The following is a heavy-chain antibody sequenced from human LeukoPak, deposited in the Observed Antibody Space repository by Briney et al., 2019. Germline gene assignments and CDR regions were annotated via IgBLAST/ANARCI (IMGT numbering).Heavy chain of an antibody. J-gene: IGHJ4*02. Sequence: GGSLRLSCAASGFTFSNSVMSWVRQAPGKGLEWVSGISGSGGGTHYADSVKGRFTISRDKTKNTLYLQMNSLRAEDTAVYYCAKSAYYDASGYYREYYFDYWGQGTLVTVSS. D-gene: IGHD3-22*01. V-gene: IGHV3-23*01. CDR3: AKSAYYDASGYYREYYFDY. CDR2: ISGSGGGT. CDR1: GFTFSNSV.